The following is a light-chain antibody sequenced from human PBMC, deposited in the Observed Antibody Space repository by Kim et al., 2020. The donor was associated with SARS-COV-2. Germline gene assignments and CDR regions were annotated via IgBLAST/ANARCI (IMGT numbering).Light chain of an antibody. Sequence: LSPGERATLSCRASRSVTNSLAWYQQKPRQSPRLLIHDASHGTAGLPARFTGSGSGTDFTPTISSLEPEDVAIYYCQQRSSWPPTFGQGTRLEIK. J-gene: IGKJ5*01. CDR2: DAS. V-gene: IGKV3-11*01. CDR3: QQRSSWPPT. CDR1: RSVTNS.